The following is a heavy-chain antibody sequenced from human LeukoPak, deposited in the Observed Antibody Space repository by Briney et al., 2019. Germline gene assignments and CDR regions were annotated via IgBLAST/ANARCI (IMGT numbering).Heavy chain of an antibody. CDR2: INHSGST. Sequence: PSETLSLTCAVYGGSFSGYYWSWIRQPPGKGLEWIGEINHSGSTNYNPSLKSRVTISVGTSKNQSSLKLSSVTAADTAVYYCARGVFVVVVAATKPYYYYYMDVWGKGTTVTVSS. D-gene: IGHD2-15*01. CDR1: GGSFSGYY. V-gene: IGHV4-34*01. CDR3: ARGVFVVVVAATKPYYYYYMDV. J-gene: IGHJ6*03.